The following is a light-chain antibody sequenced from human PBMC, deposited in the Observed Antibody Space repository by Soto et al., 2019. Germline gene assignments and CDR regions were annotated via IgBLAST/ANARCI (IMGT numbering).Light chain of an antibody. CDR2: EVS. J-gene: IGLJ3*02. CDR3: CSYAAGDSAV. V-gene: IGLV2-23*02. Sequence: QSALTQPASVSGSLGQAITISCTGTSSDVGSYNLVSWYQQYPGKAPKLLIYEVSKRPSGVSNRFSASKSGNTASLSISGLQPEDEADYYCCSYAAGDSAVFGGGTKVTVL. CDR1: SSDVGSYNL.